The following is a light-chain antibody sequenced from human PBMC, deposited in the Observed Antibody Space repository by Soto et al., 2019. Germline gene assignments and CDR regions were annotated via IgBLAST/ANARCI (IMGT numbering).Light chain of an antibody. Sequence: QSALTQPASVSGSPGQSITISCTGTSSDVGSYNLVSWYQQHPGKAPKLMIYEVSKRPSGVSNRFSGSKSGNTASLTISGLQAEYEAYYYCRSYAGSSTLVFGGGTKVTVL. CDR1: SSDVGSYNL. CDR2: EVS. CDR3: RSYAGSSTLV. J-gene: IGLJ2*01. V-gene: IGLV2-23*02.